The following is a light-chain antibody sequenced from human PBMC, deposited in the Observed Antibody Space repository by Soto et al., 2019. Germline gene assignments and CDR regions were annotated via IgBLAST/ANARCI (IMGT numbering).Light chain of an antibody. Sequence: DIQMTQSPSSLSASVGARVTITCRASQGISNYLAWYQQQPGKVPKFLIHAASTLQSGVPSRFGGSGSGTDFTLTISSLQPEDVANYYCQKYNSAPLTFGGGTKVEIK. CDR2: AAS. CDR1: QGISNY. V-gene: IGKV1-27*01. CDR3: QKYNSAPLT. J-gene: IGKJ4*01.